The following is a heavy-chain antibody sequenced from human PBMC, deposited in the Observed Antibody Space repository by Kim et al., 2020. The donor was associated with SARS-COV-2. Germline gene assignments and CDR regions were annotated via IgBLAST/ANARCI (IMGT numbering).Heavy chain of an antibody. J-gene: IGHJ6*02. CDR2: ISGSGGST. V-gene: IGHV3-23*01. D-gene: IGHD1-26*01. Sequence: GSLRLSCAASGFTFSSYAMSWVRQAPGKGLEWVSAISGSGGSTYYADSVKGRFTISRDNSKNTLYLQMNSLRAEDTAVYYCAMGVVGATYYYYYGMDVWGQGTTVTVSS. CDR1: GFTFSSYA. CDR3: AMGVVGATYYYYYGMDV.